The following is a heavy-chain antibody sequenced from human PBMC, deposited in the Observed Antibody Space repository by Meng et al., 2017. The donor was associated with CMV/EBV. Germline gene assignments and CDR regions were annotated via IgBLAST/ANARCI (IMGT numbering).Heavy chain of an antibody. CDR1: GGSISSSSYY. D-gene: IGHD3-10*01. CDR3: ASLAGDY. V-gene: IGHV4-39*07. CDR2: IYYSGST. Sequence: QLPLQEAGPGLVTPSEALSLTCNVSGGSISSSSYYWGWIRQPPGKGLEWIGSIYYSGSTYYNPSLKSRVTISVDTSKNQFSLKLSSVTAADTAVYYCASLAGDYWGQGTLVTVSS. J-gene: IGHJ4*02.